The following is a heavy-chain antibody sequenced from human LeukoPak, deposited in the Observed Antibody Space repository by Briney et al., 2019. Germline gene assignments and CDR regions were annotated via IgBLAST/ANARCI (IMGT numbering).Heavy chain of an antibody. D-gene: IGHD6-13*01. J-gene: IGHJ4*02. CDR1: GFTVSSNY. V-gene: IGHV3-53*01. CDR2: LYTGGTT. CDR3: AKDRIAAAGTVDY. Sequence: GGSLRLSCAASGFTVSSNYMSWVRQAPGKGLEWVSVLYTGGTTYYADSVKGRFTISRDNSKNTLYLQMNSLRAEDTAIYYCAKDRIAAAGTVDYWGQGTLVTVSS.